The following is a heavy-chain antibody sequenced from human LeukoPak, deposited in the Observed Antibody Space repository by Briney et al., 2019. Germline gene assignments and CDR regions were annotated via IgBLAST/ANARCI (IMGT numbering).Heavy chain of an antibody. J-gene: IGHJ6*02. CDR1: GGSISGYY. V-gene: IGHV4-59*08. CDR3: ARRLQSHYGMDV. CDR2: ISSSGST. Sequence: SETLSLTCTVSGGSISGYYWSWIRQPPGKGLEWIGYISSSGSTKYNPSLKSRVTISVDTSKNQFSLKLSSVTAADTAVYYCARRLQSHYGMDVWGQGTTVIVSS.